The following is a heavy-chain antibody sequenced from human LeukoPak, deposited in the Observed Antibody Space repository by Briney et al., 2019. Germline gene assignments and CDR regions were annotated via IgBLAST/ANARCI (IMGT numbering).Heavy chain of an antibody. Sequence: TGGSLRLSCAASGFTFSSYAMSWVRQAPGKGLEWVSAISGSGGSTYYADSVKRRFTISRDNSKNTLYLQMNSLRAEDTAVYYCSKFLPTHIVVANYYFDYWGQGTLVTVSS. CDR1: GFTFSSYA. J-gene: IGHJ4*02. CDR3: SKFLPTHIVVANYYFDY. CDR2: ISGSGGST. D-gene: IGHD2-21*01. V-gene: IGHV3-23*01.